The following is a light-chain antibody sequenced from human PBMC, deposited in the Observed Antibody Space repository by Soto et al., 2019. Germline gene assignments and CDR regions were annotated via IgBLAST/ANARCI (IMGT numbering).Light chain of an antibody. CDR3: QKYNSAPWT. CDR2: AAS. Sequence: DIQMTQSPSSLSASVGDRVTITCRASQGISNYLAWYQQKPGKVPKLLIYAASTLQSGVPSRFSGSRSGTDFTLNIISLQPEDVATYYCQKYNSAPWTFGQGTKVEIK. CDR1: QGISNY. J-gene: IGKJ1*01. V-gene: IGKV1-27*01.